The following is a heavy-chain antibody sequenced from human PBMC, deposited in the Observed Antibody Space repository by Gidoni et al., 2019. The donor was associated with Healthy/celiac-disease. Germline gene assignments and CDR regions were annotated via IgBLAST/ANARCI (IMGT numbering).Heavy chain of an antibody. CDR3: ARIGVEWLLYDMDV. CDR2: IFSNDEK. V-gene: IGHV2-26*01. J-gene: IGHJ6*02. CDR1: GFSLSNARRG. D-gene: IGHD3-3*01. Sequence: QVTLKESGPVLVKPTETLTLTCPVTGFSLSNARRGVSWISQPPGKALEGLAHIFSNDEKSYSTSLKSRLTISKDTSKSQVVLTMTNMDPVDTATYYCARIGVEWLLYDMDVWGQGTTVTVSS.